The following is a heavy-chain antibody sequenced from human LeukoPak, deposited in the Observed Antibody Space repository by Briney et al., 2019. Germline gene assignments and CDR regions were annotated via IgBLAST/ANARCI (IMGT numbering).Heavy chain of an antibody. Sequence: ASVKVSCKASGYTFTGYYMHWVRQPPGQGLELIGWINPNSGDTNYAQRFQGRGTMTRDTSISTAYMEVTRLRSDDTAVYYCARDWPARGYSYDYYFDYWGQGTLVTVSS. CDR2: INPNSGDT. J-gene: IGHJ4*02. CDR3: ARDWPARGYSYDYYFDY. V-gene: IGHV1-2*02. D-gene: IGHD5-18*01. CDR1: GYTFTGYY.